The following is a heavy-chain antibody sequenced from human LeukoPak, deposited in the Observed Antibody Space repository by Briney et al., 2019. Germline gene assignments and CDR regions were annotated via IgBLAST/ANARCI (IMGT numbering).Heavy chain of an antibody. J-gene: IGHJ4*02. CDR3: AREDPGYCSGGSCSFYY. CDR1: GYIFTGYH. D-gene: IGHD2-15*01. Sequence: ASVKVSCKASGYIFTGYHIHWVRQAPGQGVEWMGWIYPNSGGTNYAQKFQGRVTMTRDTSISTAYMELSRLRSDDTAVYYCAREDPGYCSGGSCSFYYWGQGTLVTVSS. V-gene: IGHV1-2*02. CDR2: IYPNSGGT.